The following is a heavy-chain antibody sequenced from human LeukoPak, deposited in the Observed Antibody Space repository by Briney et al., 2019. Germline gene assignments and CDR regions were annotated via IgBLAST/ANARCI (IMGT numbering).Heavy chain of an antibody. CDR2: IKSKTDGGTT. V-gene: IGHV3-15*01. Sequence: GGSLRLSCAASGFTFSNAWMSWVRQAPGKGLEWVGRIKSKTDGGTTDYAAPAKGRFTISRDDSKNTLYLQMNSLRAEDTAVYYCARDLDYDFWSGYYRYYYYYMDVWGKGTTVTVSS. D-gene: IGHD3-3*01. J-gene: IGHJ6*03. CDR1: GFTFSNAW. CDR3: ARDLDYDFWSGYYRYYYYYMDV.